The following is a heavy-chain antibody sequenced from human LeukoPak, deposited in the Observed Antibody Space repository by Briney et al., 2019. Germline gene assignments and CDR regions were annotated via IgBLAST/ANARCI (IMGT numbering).Heavy chain of an antibody. CDR3: ARIGSGWLQNPLDY. D-gene: IGHD6-19*01. CDR2: IYYSGST. CDR1: GGSISSYY. Sequence: PSETLSLTCTVSGGSISSYYWSWIRQPPGKGLEWIGYIYYSGSTNYNPSLKSRVTISVDTSKNQFSLKLSSLTAADTAVYYCARIGSGWLQNPLDYWGQGTLVTVSS. J-gene: IGHJ4*02. V-gene: IGHV4-59*01.